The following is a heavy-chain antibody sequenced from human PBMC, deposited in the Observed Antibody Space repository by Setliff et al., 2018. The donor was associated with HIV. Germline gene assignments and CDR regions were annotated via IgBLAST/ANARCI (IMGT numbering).Heavy chain of an antibody. J-gene: IGHJ5*02. CDR1: GYTFTNYW. CDR2: IYPADSHT. CDR3: ARPLGRSSSQGWFDP. V-gene: IGHV5-51*01. D-gene: IGHD6-6*01. Sequence: GESLKISCRGSGYTFTNYWIGWVRQMPGRGLEWMGIIYPADSHTSYRPSFQGHVTISADRSISTAYLQWSSLKASDTAIYYCARPLGRSSSQGWFDPWGQGTLVTVSS.